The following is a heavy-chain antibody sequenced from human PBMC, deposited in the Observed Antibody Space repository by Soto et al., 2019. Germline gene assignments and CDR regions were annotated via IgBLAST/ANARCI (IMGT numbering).Heavy chain of an antibody. CDR3: AKDPMRFGDPERRVGMDV. J-gene: IGHJ6*02. D-gene: IGHD3-10*01. CDR1: GFTFSSYE. Sequence: GGSLRLSCAASGFTFSSYEMNWVRQAPGKGLEWVSYISSSGSTIYYADSVKGRFTISRDNAKNSLYLQMNSLRAEDTAVYYCAKDPMRFGDPERRVGMDVWGQGTTVTVSS. V-gene: IGHV3-48*03. CDR2: ISSSGSTI.